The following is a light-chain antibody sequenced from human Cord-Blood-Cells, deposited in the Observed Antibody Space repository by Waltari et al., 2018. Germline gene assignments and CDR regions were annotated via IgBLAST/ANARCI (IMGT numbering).Light chain of an antibody. J-gene: IGKJ1*01. CDR1: QSISSY. CDR2: AAS. CDR3: QQSYSTPRT. V-gene: IGKV1-39*01. Sequence: SASVGDRFTITCRASQSISSYLNWYQQKPGKAPKLLIYAASSLQSGVPSRFSGSGSGTDFTLTISSLQPEDFATYYCQQSYSTPRTFGQGTKVEIK.